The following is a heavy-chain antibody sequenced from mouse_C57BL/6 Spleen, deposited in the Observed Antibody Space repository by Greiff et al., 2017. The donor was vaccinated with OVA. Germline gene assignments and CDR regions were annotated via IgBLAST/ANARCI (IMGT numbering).Heavy chain of an antibody. CDR1: GYTFTSYW. Sequence: QVQLQQPGAELVKPGASVKLSCKASGYTFTSYWMQWVKQRPGQGLEWIGEIDPSDSYTNYNQKFKGKATLTVDTTSSTAYMQLSSLTSEDSAVYYWAKGYGNPDYGGQGTTLTVSS. CDR2: IDPSDSYT. V-gene: IGHV1-50*01. J-gene: IGHJ2*01. D-gene: IGHD2-10*02. CDR3: AKGYGNPDY.